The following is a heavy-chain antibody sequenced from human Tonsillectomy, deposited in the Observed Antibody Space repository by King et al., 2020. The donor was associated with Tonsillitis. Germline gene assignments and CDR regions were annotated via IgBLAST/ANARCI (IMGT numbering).Heavy chain of an antibody. CDR3: AKGMYDYGDHLWIH. Sequence: VQLVESGGGVVQPGGSLRLSCAASGFTFSSYGMHWVRPAPGKGLAWVAFIRYDGSNKYYADSVKGRFTISRDNSKNTLYLQMISLRAEDTAVYYGAKGMYDYGDHLWIHWGQGTLVTVSS. J-gene: IGHJ4*02. CDR2: IRYDGSNK. CDR1: GFTFSSYG. V-gene: IGHV3-30*02. D-gene: IGHD4-17*01.